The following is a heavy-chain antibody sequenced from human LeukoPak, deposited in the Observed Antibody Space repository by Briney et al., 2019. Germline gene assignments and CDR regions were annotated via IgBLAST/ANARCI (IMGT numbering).Heavy chain of an antibody. V-gene: IGHV1-18*01. J-gene: IGHJ4*02. D-gene: IGHD5-24*01. CDR1: GYSFTSFG. CDR2: ISGYNGNT. CDR3: ARDRVETATIFLLALDN. Sequence: ASVKVSCKASGYSFTSFGISWVRQAPGQGLEWMGWISGYNGNTNYAQKVQGRVSMTTDTSTSTAYMELRSLRSDDTAVYYCARDRVETATIFLLALDNWGQGTLVTVSS.